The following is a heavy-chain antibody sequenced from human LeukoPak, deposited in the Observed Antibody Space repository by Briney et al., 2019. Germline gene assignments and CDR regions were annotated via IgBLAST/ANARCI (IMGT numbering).Heavy chain of an antibody. CDR2: MNPNSGNT. V-gene: IGHV1-8*01. J-gene: IGHJ4*02. CDR1: GYTFTSYD. CDR3: ARDDRVTGTTFDY. D-gene: IGHD1-7*01. Sequence: GASVKVSCKASGYTFTSYDINWVRQATGQGLEWMGWMNPNSGNTGYAQRFQGRVTMTRNTSISTAYMDLSSLRSEGTAVYYCARDDRVTGTTFDYWGQGTLVTVSS.